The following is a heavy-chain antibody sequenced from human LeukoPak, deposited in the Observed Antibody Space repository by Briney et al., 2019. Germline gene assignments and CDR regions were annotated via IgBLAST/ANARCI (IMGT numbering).Heavy chain of an antibody. Sequence: PGGSLRLSCTASGFTFSSYSMNWVRQAPGKGLEWVSSISSSSSYIYYADSVKGRFTISRDNAKNSLYLQMNSLRAEDTAVYYCARDILNRGYYDILTGYPYWGQGTLVTVSS. CDR3: ARDILNRGYYDILTGYPY. D-gene: IGHD3-9*01. V-gene: IGHV3-21*01. CDR1: GFTFSSYS. CDR2: ISSSSSYI. J-gene: IGHJ4*02.